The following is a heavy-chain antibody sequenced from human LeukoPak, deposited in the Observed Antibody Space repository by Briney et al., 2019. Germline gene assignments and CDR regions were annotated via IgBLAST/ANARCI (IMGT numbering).Heavy chain of an antibody. CDR3: ARHRKQWLGAYYYYGMDV. J-gene: IGHJ6*02. V-gene: IGHV5-51*01. Sequence: GESPKISCKGSGYSFTSYWIGWVRQMPGKGLEWMGIIYPGDSDTRYSPSFQGQVTISADKSISTAYLQWSSLKASDTAMYYCARHRKQWLGAYYYYGMDVWGQGTTVTVSS. D-gene: IGHD6-19*01. CDR2: IYPGDSDT. CDR1: GYSFTSYW.